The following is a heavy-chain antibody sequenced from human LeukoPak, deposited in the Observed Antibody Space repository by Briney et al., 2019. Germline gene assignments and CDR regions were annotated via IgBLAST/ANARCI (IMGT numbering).Heavy chain of an antibody. CDR2: ISYDGSNK. J-gene: IGHJ4*02. CDR1: GFTFSTHT. D-gene: IGHD3-16*01. CDR3: AGDPLGGDSNLNPFFDY. V-gene: IGHV3-30-3*01. Sequence: GRSLRLSCAASGFTFSTHTLHWVRQAPGKGLEWVAIISYDGSNKYYADSVKGRYTISRDNSRSTLYLQMNSLRSEDTAVYFCAGDPLGGDSNLNPFFDYWGQGTLVTVSS.